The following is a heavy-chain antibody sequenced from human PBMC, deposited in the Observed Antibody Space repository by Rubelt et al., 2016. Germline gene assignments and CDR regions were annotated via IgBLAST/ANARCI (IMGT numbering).Heavy chain of an antibody. Sequence: EVQLLESGGGLVQPGGSLRLSCAASGFTFSSYSMNWVRQAPGKGLEWVSSISSSSSYIYYADSVKGRFTISRDNAKNSLYLQMNSLRAEDTAVYYCLWGTISEADAFDIWGQGTMVTVSS. CDR2: ISSSSSYI. CDR3: LWGTISEADAFDI. J-gene: IGHJ3*02. V-gene: IGHV3-21*04. D-gene: IGHD3-16*01. CDR1: GFTFSSYS.